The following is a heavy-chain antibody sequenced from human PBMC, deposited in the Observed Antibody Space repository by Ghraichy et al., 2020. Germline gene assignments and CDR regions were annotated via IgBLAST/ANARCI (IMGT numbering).Heavy chain of an antibody. CDR1: GFPFGEYT. CDR3: AKEERKEMWSRNYYYSMEV. J-gene: IGHJ6*02. V-gene: IGHV3-43*02. D-gene: IGHD2-21*01. Sequence: GESLNISCAASGFPFGEYTMFWVRQIPGQGLEWVSLISGDGRDIYYADSVKGRFTISRDSSKNSVSLQMNSLRTEDTAFYYCAKEERKEMWSRNYYYSMEVWGQGTSVTVS. CDR2: ISGDGRDI.